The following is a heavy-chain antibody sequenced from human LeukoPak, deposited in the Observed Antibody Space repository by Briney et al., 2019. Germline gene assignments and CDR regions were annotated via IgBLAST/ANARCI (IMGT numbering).Heavy chain of an antibody. V-gene: IGHV3-30*18. D-gene: IGHD5-18*01. CDR2: ISHDGINT. J-gene: IGHJ4*02. CDR3: AKDRGGGRGYSYGLVGN. CDR1: GFTFSNAW. Sequence: GGSLRLSCAASGFTFSNAWMSWVRQAPGKGLEWVAVISHDGINTYIADSVKGRFTVSRDNSKNTLYFQMNSLRPEDTAVYYCAKDRGGGRGYSYGLVGNWGQGALVTVSS.